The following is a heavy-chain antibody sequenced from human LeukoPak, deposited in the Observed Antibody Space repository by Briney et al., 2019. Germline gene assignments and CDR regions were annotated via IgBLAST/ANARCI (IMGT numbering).Heavy chain of an antibody. Sequence: GGSLRLSCAASGFTFSTYWMSWVRQAPGKGLEWVANIKQDGSEKYYVDSVKGRFTISRDNAKNSLYLQMNSLRAEDTAVYYCARVRGSGSQGTLVYFDDGGQGTLVTVSS. J-gene: IGHJ4*02. D-gene: IGHD1-26*01. CDR1: GFTFSTYW. CDR3: ARVRGSGSQGTLVYFDD. CDR2: IKQDGSEK. V-gene: IGHV3-7*04.